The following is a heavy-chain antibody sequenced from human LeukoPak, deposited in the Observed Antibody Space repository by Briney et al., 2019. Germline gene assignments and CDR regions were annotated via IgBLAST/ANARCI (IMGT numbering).Heavy chain of an antibody. V-gene: IGHV3-64*01. Sequence: PGGSLRLSCAASGFTFSSYAMHWVRQAPGKGLEYVSAISSNGGSTYYANSVKGRFTISRDNSKNTLYLQMGSLRAEDMAVCYCARSAFNRYDFWSGYQDYWGQGTLVTVSS. J-gene: IGHJ4*02. CDR3: ARSAFNRYDFWSGYQDY. D-gene: IGHD3-3*01. CDR2: ISSNGGST. CDR1: GFTFSSYA.